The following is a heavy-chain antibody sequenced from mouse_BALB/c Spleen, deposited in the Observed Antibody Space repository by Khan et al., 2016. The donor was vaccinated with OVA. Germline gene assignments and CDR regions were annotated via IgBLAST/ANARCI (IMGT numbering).Heavy chain of an antibody. J-gene: IGHJ1*01. Sequence: QIQLVQSGPELKKPGETVKISCKASGYTFTNYGMNWVKQAPGKGFKWMGWINTNTGAPTYAEEFKGRFAFSLETSASNAYLQLNNLTNEDTATYCCARRSIYYVYFDVWGAGTTVTVSS. CDR2: INTNTGAP. CDR1: GYTFTNYG. CDR3: ARRSIYYVYFDV. V-gene: IGHV9-3*02. D-gene: IGHD2-1*01.